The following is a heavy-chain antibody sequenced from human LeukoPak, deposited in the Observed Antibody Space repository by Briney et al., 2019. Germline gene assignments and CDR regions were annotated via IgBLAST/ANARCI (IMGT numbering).Heavy chain of an antibody. CDR2: IKQDGSEK. CDR1: GFTVSSNY. J-gene: IGHJ6*02. D-gene: IGHD1-1*01. Sequence: GGSLRLSCAASGFTVSSNYMSWVRQAPGKGLEWVANIKQDGSEKYYVDSVKGRFTISRDNAKNSLCLQMNSLRAEDTAVYYCARGRTTMDVWGQGTTVTVSS. V-gene: IGHV3-7*01. CDR3: ARGRTTMDV.